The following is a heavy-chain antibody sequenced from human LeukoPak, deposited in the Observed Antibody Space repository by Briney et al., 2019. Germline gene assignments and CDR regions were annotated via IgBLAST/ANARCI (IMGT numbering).Heavy chain of an antibody. CDR1: GFTFDDYA. CDR3: ARGDSSGYYYVTGFDY. Sequence: GGSLRLSCAASGFTFDDYAMHWVRQAPGKGLEGVSGISWNSGSIGYADSVKGRFTISRDNAKNSLYLQMNSLRAEDTALYYCARGDSSGYYYVTGFDYWGQGTLVTVSS. CDR2: ISWNSGSI. D-gene: IGHD3-22*01. J-gene: IGHJ4*02. V-gene: IGHV3-9*01.